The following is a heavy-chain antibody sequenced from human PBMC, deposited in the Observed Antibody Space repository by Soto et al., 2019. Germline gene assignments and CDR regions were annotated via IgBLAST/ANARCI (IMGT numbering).Heavy chain of an antibody. J-gene: IGHJ4*02. V-gene: IGHV1-69*02. CDR2: IIPILGIA. CDR3: VRAPLVVVPAAMIYFDY. CDR1: GGTFSSYT. Sequence: QVQLVQSGAEVKKAGSSVKVSCKASGGTFSSYTISWVRQAPGQGLEWMGRIIPILGIANYAQKFQGRVTITADKSTSTAYMELSSLRSEDTAVYYCVRAPLVVVPAAMIYFDYWGQGTLVTVSS. D-gene: IGHD2-2*01.